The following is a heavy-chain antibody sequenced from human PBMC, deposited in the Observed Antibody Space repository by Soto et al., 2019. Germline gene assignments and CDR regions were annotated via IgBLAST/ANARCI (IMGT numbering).Heavy chain of an antibody. CDR2: IYYSGST. V-gene: IGHV4-59*01. CDR3: ARGTGDGYNYWYFDY. D-gene: IGHD5-12*01. Sequence: SETLSLTCTVSGGSISSYYWSWIRQPPGKGLEWIGYIYYSGSTNYNPSLKSRVTISVDTSKNQFSPKLSSVTAADTAVYYCARGTGDGYNYWYFDYWGQGTLVTVSS. J-gene: IGHJ4*02. CDR1: GGSISSYY.